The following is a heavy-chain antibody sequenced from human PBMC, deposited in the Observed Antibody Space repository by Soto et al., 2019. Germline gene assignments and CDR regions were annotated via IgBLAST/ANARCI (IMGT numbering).Heavy chain of an antibody. V-gene: IGHV4-30-2*01. J-gene: IGHJ4*02. CDR2: IYHSGST. CDR3: AGGGRAYYFDY. CDR1: GGSISSGGYS. Sequence: ASETLSLTCAVSGGSISSGGYSWSWIRQPPGKGLEWIGYIYHSGSTYYNPSLKSRVTISVDRSKNQFSLKLSSVTAADTAVYYCAGGGRAYYFDYWGQGTLVTVSS.